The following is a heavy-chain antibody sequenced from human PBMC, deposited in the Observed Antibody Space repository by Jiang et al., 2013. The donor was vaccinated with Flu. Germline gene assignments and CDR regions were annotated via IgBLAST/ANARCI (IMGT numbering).Heavy chain of an antibody. J-gene: IGHJ6*02. CDR2: FMPIFGIA. Sequence: GAEVKKPGSSVKVSCKASGGTFSSYGISWVRQAPGQGLEWMGGFMPIFGIANYGQKFQGRVTIIADESTSTAYMELSSLSSEDTAVYYCARVSSNSSSYNYYAMDVWGPRDHGHRLL. V-gene: IGHV1-69*01. D-gene: IGHD6-19*01. CDR1: GGTFSSYG. CDR3: ARVSSNSSSYNYYAMDV.